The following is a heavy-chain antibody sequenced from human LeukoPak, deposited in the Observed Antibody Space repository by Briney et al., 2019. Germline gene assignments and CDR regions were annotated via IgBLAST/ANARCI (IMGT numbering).Heavy chain of an antibody. Sequence: ASVKVSCKASGYTFTSYGISWVRQAPGQGLEWMGWISAYNGNTNYAQKLQGRVTMTTDTSTSTAYMELRSLRSDDTAVYYCAXXXXXXXSGSYYIGFDYWGQGTLVTVSS. CDR1: GYTFTSYG. CDR3: AXXXXXXXSGSYYIGFDY. J-gene: IGHJ4*02. CDR2: ISAYNGNT. D-gene: IGHD3-10*01. V-gene: IGHV1-18*01.